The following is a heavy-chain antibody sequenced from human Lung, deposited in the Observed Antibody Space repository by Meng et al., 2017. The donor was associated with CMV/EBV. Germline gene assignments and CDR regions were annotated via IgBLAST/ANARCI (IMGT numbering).Heavy chain of an antibody. CDR3: AKDQRIIRHCSSTSCYTWFDP. V-gene: IGHV3-30*02. Sequence: GESLKISCAASGFTFSSYGMHWVRQAPGKGLEWVAFIRYDGSNKYYADSVKGRFTISRDNSKNTLYLQMNSLRAEDTAVYYCAKDQRIIRHCSSTSCYTWFDPWGQGTXVTVSS. D-gene: IGHD2-2*02. CDR2: IRYDGSNK. CDR1: GFTFSSYG. J-gene: IGHJ5*02.